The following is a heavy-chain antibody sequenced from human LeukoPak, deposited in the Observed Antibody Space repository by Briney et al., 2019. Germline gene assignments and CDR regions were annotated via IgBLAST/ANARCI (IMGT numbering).Heavy chain of an antibody. CDR3: ARQPNLITFGGVIAHTWFDP. J-gene: IGHJ5*02. D-gene: IGHD3-16*02. CDR2: IYYSGST. Sequence: SETLSLTCTVSGGSISSYYWSWIRQPPGKGLEGIGSIYYSGSTYDNPSLKSRVTISVNTSRNQFPLQLSSVPAADTAVYYCARQPNLITFGGVIAHTWFDPWGPGTLVPVSS. CDR1: GGSISSYY. V-gene: IGHV4-39*01.